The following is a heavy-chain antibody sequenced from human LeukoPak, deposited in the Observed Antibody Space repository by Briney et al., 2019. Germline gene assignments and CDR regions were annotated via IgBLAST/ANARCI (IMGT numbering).Heavy chain of an antibody. D-gene: IGHD3-22*01. Sequence: ASVKVSCKASGYTFTSYDINWVRQATGQGLEWMGWMNPNSGNTGYAQKFQGRVTMTRNTSISTAYMELSSLRPEDTAVYYCARGRVNYPYYGMDVWGQGTTVTVSS. CDR1: GYTFTSYD. CDR3: ARGRVNYPYYGMDV. CDR2: MNPNSGNT. V-gene: IGHV1-8*01. J-gene: IGHJ6*02.